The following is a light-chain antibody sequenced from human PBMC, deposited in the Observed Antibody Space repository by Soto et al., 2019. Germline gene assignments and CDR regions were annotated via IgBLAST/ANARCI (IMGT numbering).Light chain of an antibody. Sequence: DIKLNQSPYTLSASIGDRVALTCRASQSISSWLAWYQQKPGEAPKLLIYDASSLESGVPSRFSGSGSGTEFTLTISSLQPDDFATYYCQQYNSYSWTFGQGTKVDIK. CDR1: QSISSW. CDR2: DAS. CDR3: QQYNSYSWT. J-gene: IGKJ1*01. V-gene: IGKV1-5*01.